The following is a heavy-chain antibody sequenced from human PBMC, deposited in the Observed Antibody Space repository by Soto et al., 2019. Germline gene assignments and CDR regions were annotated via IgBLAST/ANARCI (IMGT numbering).Heavy chain of an antibody. CDR2: IYYSGST. J-gene: IGHJ4*02. V-gene: IGHV4-30-4*01. CDR3: ARVLSWRGNSYYYDSSGYYSVGWYYFDY. Sequence: SETLSLTCTVSGGSISSGDYYWSWIRQPPGKGLEWIGYIYYSGSTYYNPSLKSRVTISVDTSKNQFSLTLSFVTAADTAVYYCARVLSWRGNSYYYDSSGYYSVGWYYFDYWGQETRVTVSS. CDR1: GGSISSGDYY. D-gene: IGHD3-22*01.